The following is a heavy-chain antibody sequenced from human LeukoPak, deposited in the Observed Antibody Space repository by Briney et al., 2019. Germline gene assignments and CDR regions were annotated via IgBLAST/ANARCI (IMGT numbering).Heavy chain of an antibody. CDR1: GFTFSSYW. Sequence: GGSLRLSCAASGFTFSSYWMSWVRQAPGKGLEWVAVISYDGSKEYYADSVKGRFTISRDNSKNTLYLQMNSLRAEDTAVYYCAKIDDSCIYYIRGGFDIWGQGTMVTVSS. CDR3: AKIDDSCIYYIRGGFDI. D-gene: IGHD3-22*01. CDR2: ISYDGSKE. J-gene: IGHJ3*02. V-gene: IGHV3-30*18.